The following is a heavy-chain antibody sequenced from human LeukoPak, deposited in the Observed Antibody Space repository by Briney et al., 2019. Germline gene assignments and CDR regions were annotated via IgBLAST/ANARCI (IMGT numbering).Heavy chain of an antibody. CDR1: GDSVSSNSAA. CDR3: ARDLTSRWGDLDY. D-gene: IGHD3-10*01. V-gene: IGHV6-1*01. J-gene: IGHJ4*02. Sequence: SQTLPLTCAISGDSVSSNSAAWNWIRQSPSRGLEWLGSIYYRSKWYNDYAASVKSRITINPDTSKNQFSLQLNSVTPEDTAVYYCARDLTSRWGDLDYWGQGTLVTVSS. CDR2: IYYRSKWYN.